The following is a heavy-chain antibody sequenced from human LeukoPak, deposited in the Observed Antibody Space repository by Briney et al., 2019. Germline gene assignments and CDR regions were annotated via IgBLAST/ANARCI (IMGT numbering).Heavy chain of an antibody. CDR1: GFNFDDYT. D-gene: IGHD4-17*01. CDR3: AKDIRGDYAFDY. V-gene: IGHV3-43*01. Sequence: GGSLRLSCAASGFNFDDYTMHWVRQAPGKGLEWVSLISWDGGSTYYADSVKGRFTISRDNSKNSLYLQMNSLRTEDTALYYCAKDIRGDYAFDYWGQGTLVTVSS. J-gene: IGHJ4*02. CDR2: ISWDGGST.